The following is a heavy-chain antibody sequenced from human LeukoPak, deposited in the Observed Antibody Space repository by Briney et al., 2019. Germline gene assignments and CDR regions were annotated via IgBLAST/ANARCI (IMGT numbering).Heavy chain of an antibody. D-gene: IGHD3-16*01. CDR1: GGSISGYY. J-gene: IGHJ4*02. CDR2: IYYSGST. CDR3: ARLRGGRVEYNFDY. V-gene: IGHV4-59*01. Sequence: SETLSLTCTVSGGSISGYYWSWIRQPPGKGLEWIGYIYYSGSTNYNPSLKSRVTISVDTSKNQFSLKLSSVTAADTAVYYCARLRGGRVEYNFDYWGQGTLVTVSS.